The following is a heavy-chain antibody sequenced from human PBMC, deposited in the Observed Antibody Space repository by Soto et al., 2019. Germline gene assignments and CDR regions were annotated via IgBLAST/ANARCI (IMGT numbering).Heavy chain of an antibody. CDR2: IGTAGDT. V-gene: IGHV3-13*01. J-gene: IGHJ6*02. CDR3: ARERYGDGYYYGMDG. Sequence: EVQLVESGGGVVQPGGSLRLSCAASGFTFSSYDMHWVRQATGKGLEWVSAIGTAGDTYYPGSVKGRFTISRENAKNSLYLQMNSLRAGDTAVYYCARERYGDGYYYGMDGWGQGTTVTVSS. CDR1: GFTFSSYD. D-gene: IGHD4-17*01.